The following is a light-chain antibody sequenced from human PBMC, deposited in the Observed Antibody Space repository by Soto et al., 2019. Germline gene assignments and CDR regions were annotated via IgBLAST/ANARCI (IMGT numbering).Light chain of an antibody. CDR2: DDN. V-gene: IGLV1-51*01. Sequence: QSVLTKPPSVTAAPGPKVAISCAGSSSNIRGNSVSWYQQLPGTAPKLLIYDDNKRPSGIPDRFSGSKSGTSATLGITGFQTGDEADYYCGSWDSSLSAYVFGTGTKVTV. CDR1: SSNIRGNS. J-gene: IGLJ1*01. CDR3: GSWDSSLSAYV.